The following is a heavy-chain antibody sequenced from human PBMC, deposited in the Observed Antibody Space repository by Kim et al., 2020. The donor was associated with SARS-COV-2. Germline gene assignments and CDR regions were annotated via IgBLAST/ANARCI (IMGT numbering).Heavy chain of an antibody. CDR3: ARFVWGPSIKISGSYLFDY. J-gene: IGHJ4*02. CDR1: GGSISSYY. V-gene: IGHV4-59*08. Sequence: SETLSLICTVSGGSISSYYWSWIRQPPGKGLEWIGYIYYSGSTNYNPSLKSRVTISVDTSKNQFSLKLSSVTAADTAVYYCARFVWGPSIKISGSYLFDYWGQGTLVTVSS. D-gene: IGHD1-26*01. CDR2: IYYSGST.